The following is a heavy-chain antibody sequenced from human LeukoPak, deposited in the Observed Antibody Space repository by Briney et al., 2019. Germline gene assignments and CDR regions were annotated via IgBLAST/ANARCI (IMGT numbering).Heavy chain of an antibody. D-gene: IGHD6-13*01. V-gene: IGHV4-39*01. CDR2: IYYGGST. CDR3: ARTYSSSSSEFDP. Sequence: SETLSLTCTVSGGSIRSSSYYWGWIRQPPGKGLEWIGSIYYGGSTYYNPSLKSRVTISVDTSKNQFSLKLSSVTAADTAVYYCARTYSSSSSEFDPWGQGTLVTVSS. CDR1: GGSIRSSSYY. J-gene: IGHJ5*02.